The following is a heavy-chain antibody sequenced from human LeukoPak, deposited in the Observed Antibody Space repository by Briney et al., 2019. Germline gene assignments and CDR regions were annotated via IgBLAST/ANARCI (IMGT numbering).Heavy chain of an antibody. CDR3: ARERTGTTSDGPGG. D-gene: IGHD1-1*01. CDR1: GFTFSSYA. V-gene: IGHV3-30*04. CDR2: ISYDGSNK. J-gene: IGHJ4*02. Sequence: GGSLRLSCAASGFTFSSYAMSWVRQAPGKGLEWVAVISYDGSNKYYADSVKGRFTISRDNSKNTLYLQMNSLRAEDTAVYYCARERTGTTSDGPGGWGQGTLVTVSS.